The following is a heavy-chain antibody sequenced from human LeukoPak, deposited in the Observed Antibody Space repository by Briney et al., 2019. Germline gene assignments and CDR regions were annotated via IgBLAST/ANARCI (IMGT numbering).Heavy chain of an antibody. V-gene: IGHV6-1*01. D-gene: IGHD6-6*01. CDR1: VDSVSINTAS. CDR3: ARDSSSAARGFDY. CDR2: TYYRSKWYN. Sequence: SLTLSLTCALSVDSVSINTASWNWIRQSPSRGLESLGRTYYRSKWYNDYAVSVKSRITINPDTSKNQFSLQLNSVTPEDTAVYYCARDSSSAARGFDYWGQGTLVTVSS. J-gene: IGHJ4*02.